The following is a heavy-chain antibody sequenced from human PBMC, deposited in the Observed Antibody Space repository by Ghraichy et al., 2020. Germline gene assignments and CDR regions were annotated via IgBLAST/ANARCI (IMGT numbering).Heavy chain of an antibody. V-gene: IGHV1-69*05. CDR3: ARGDSGSYYYCGMDV. D-gene: IGHD3-10*01. CDR2: IIPIVGKA. Sequence: SVKVSCKASGGTFSSYAISWVRQAPGQGLEWMGGIIPIVGKANYAQKFQGRVTMTTDESTSTAYMELSSLRSEDTAVYYCARGDSGSYYYCGMDVWGQGTTLTV. CDR1: GGTFSSYA. J-gene: IGHJ6*02.